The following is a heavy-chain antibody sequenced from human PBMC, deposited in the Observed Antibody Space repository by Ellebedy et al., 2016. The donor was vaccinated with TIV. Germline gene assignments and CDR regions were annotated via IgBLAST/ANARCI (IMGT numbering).Heavy chain of an antibody. V-gene: IGHV3-74*01. CDR3: AKDTAGGFGELFQYHFDY. J-gene: IGHJ4*02. CDR2: INTDGSSI. D-gene: IGHD3-10*01. Sequence: GESLKISCAASGFTFSSNWMHWVRQGPGKGLVWVSRINTDGSSIRYADSVKGRFTISRDNAKNSLYLQMDSLRSDDTALYYCAKDTAGGFGELFQYHFDYWGQGTLVTVSS. CDR1: GFTFSSNW.